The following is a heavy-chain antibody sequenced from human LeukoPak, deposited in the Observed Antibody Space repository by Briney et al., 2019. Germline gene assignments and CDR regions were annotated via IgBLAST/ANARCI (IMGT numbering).Heavy chain of an antibody. D-gene: IGHD6-19*01. CDR2: TYYRSKWYN. CDR1: GDSVSSNSAA. Sequence: SQTLSLTCALSGDSVSSNSAAWNWIRQSPSRGLEWLGRTYYRSKWYNDYAVSVKSRITINPDTSKNQFSLQLNSVTPEDTAVYYCARGEAIAVAGTGAFDIWGQGTMVTVSS. CDR3: ARGEAIAVAGTGAFDI. V-gene: IGHV6-1*01. J-gene: IGHJ3*02.